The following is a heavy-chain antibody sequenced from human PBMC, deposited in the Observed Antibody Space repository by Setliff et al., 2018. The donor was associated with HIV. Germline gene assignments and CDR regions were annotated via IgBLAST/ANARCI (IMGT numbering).Heavy chain of an antibody. V-gene: IGHV3-48*01. J-gene: IGHJ4*02. D-gene: IGHD6-19*01. CDR2: ISSSSSTI. CDR3: ARDSYGGSGWPFDY. CDR1: GFTFSSYS. Sequence: GGSLRLSCAASGFTFSSYSMNWVRQAPGKGLEWVSYISSSSSTIYYADSVKGRFTISRDNAKNSLYLQMNSLRAEDTAVYYCARDSYGGSGWPFDYWGQGTLVTVPQ.